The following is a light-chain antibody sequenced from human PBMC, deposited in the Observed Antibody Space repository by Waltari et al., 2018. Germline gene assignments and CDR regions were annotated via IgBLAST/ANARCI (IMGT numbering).Light chain of an antibody. CDR1: SSDVGGYNY. V-gene: IGLV2-14*03. CDR3: SSYTSSSTPLYV. J-gene: IGLJ1*01. Sequence: QSALTQPASVSGSPGQSITISCTGTSSDVGGYNYVSWYQQHPGKAPKLMIYDVSNRPSWVSNRFSGSKSGNTASLTISGLQAEDEADYYCSSYTSSSTPLYVFGTGTKVTVL. CDR2: DVS.